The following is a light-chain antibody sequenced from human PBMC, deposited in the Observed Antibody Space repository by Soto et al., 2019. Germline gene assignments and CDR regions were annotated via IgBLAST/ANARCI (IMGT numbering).Light chain of an antibody. CDR3: AAWDGTLNGWV. Sequence: QSVLTQPPSASGTPGQRVIISCSGSSSNIGSHTANWYQQLPGTAPKLLISNNHRRPSGVPERFSASRSGASASLAISGLQSEDEADYYCAAWDGTLNGWVFGGGTKVTVL. V-gene: IGLV1-44*01. CDR2: NNH. J-gene: IGLJ3*02. CDR1: SSNIGSHT.